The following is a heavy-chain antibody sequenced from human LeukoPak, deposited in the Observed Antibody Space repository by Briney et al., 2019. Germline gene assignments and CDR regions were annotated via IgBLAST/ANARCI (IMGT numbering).Heavy chain of an antibody. J-gene: IGHJ2*01. CDR3: ARDRSGWPNWYFDL. CDR2: SYTSGST. D-gene: IGHD6-19*01. V-gene: IGHV4-61*02. Sequence: PSQTLSLTCTVSGGSISSGSYYWSWIRQPAGKGLEWIGRSYTSGSTNYNPSLKSRVTISVYTSKNHFSLKLSSVTAADTAVYYCARDRSGWPNWYFDLWGRGTLVTVSS. CDR1: GGSISSGSYY.